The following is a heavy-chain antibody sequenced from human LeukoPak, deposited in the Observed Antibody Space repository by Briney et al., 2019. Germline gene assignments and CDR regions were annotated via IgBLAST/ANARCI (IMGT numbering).Heavy chain of an antibody. D-gene: IGHD6-13*01. Sequence: GSSVKVSCKASGYTFTSYYMHWVRQAPGQGLEWMGIINPSRGSTSYAQKFQGRVTMTRDMSTSTVYMALSSLRSEDTGVYYCARQSWGAAAGTHWFDPWGEGTLVTVSS. CDR1: GYTFTSYY. CDR2: INPSRGST. J-gene: IGHJ5*02. CDR3: ARQSWGAAAGTHWFDP. V-gene: IGHV1-46*01.